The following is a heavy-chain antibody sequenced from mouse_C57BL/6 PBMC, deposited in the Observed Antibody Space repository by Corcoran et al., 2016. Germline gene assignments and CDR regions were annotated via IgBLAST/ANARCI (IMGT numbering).Heavy chain of an antibody. CDR2: INPNNGGT. D-gene: IGHD1-1*01. V-gene: IGHV1-26*01. CDR1: GYTFTDYY. CDR3: ATTTVVANWYFDV. Sequence: EVQLQQSGPGLVKPGASVKISCKASGYTFTDYYMNWVQQSHGKSLGWIGDINPNNGGTSYNQKFKGKATLTVDEYSSTAYMELRSLTSEDSAVYYCATTTVVANWYFDVWGTGTTVTVSS. J-gene: IGHJ1*03.